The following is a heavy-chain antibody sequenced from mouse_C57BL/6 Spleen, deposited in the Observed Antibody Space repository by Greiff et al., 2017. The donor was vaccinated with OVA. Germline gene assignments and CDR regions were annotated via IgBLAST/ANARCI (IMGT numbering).Heavy chain of an antibody. D-gene: IGHD2-5*01. CDR1: GYTFTSYW. V-gene: IGHV1-69*01. CDR2: IDPSDSYT. Sequence: VQLQQSGAELVMPGASVKLSCKASGYTFTSYWMHWVKQRPGQGLEWIGEIDPSDSYTNYNQKFKGKSTLTVDKSSSTAYMQLSSLTSEDSAVYYCARSASNYFGAWFAYWGQGTLVTVSA. CDR3: ARSASNYFGAWFAY. J-gene: IGHJ3*01.